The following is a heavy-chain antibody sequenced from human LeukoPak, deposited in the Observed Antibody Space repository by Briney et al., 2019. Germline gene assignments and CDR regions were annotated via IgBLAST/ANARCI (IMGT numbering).Heavy chain of an antibody. D-gene: IGHD3-22*01. CDR3: AKDIGLSSSGERGNYFDY. CDR2: ISWKSGRI. J-gene: IGHJ4*02. V-gene: IGHV3-9*01. Sequence: SETLLCALSGFTFDTYGMPWARQDRGGCLGCDSGISWKSGRIGYADSVKGRFTISRDNSKNSLYLQMNSLRAEDTALYYCAKDIGLSSSGERGNYFDYWVQGPRATVSA. CDR1: GFTFDTYG.